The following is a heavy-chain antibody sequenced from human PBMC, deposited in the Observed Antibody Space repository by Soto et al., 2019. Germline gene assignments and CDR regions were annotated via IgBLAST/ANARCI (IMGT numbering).Heavy chain of an antibody. D-gene: IGHD5-12*01. CDR2: IYYAGST. J-gene: IGHJ4*02. V-gene: IGHV4-59*08. CDR1: XXSMSSYY. CDR3: ARRIVATEPFDY. Sequence: SETLXLTCTGSXXSMSSYYWSWIRQPPGRGLEWIGFIYYAGSTKYNPSLNSRVTISVDTSKNQFSLTVTSVTAADTAVYYCARRIVATEPFDYWGQGTLVTVSS.